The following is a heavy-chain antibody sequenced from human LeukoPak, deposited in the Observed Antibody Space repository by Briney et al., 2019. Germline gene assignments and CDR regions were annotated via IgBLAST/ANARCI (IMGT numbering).Heavy chain of an antibody. CDR3: ARDTAMGSFDY. CDR1: GGSISSYY. J-gene: IGHJ4*02. CDR2: IYYSGNT. D-gene: IGHD5-18*01. Sequence: SETLSLTCTVSGGSISSYYWNWIRQPPGKGLEWIGYIYYSGNTNCNPSLKSRVTISVDTSKNQFSLKLSSVAAADTAVYYCARDTAMGSFDYRGQGTLVTVAS. V-gene: IGHV4-59*08.